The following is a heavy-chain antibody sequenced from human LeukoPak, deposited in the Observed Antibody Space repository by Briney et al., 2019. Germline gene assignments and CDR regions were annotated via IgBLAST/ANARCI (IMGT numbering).Heavy chain of an antibody. CDR1: GGSFSGYY. CDR3: AREGSYYDSSGYYYGSGYFDY. CDR2: INHSGST. J-gene: IGHJ4*02. V-gene: IGHV4-34*01. Sequence: SETLSLTCAVYGGSFSGYYWSWIRQPPGKGLEWIGEINHSGSTNYNPSLKSRVTISVDTSKNQFSLKLSSVTAADTAVYYCAREGSYYDSSGYYYGSGYFDYWGQGTLVTVSS. D-gene: IGHD3-22*01.